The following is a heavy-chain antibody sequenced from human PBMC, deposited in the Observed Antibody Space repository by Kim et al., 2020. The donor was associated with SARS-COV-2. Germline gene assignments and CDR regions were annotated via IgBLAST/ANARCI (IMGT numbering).Heavy chain of an antibody. Sequence: ETLSLTCTVSGGSISSYYWSWIRQPPGKGLEWIGYIYYSGSTNYNPSLKSRVTISVDTSKNQFSLKLSSVTAADTAVYYCAREGAFCSSTSCYTFDPWGQGTLVTVSS. CDR3: AREGAFCSSTSCYTFDP. D-gene: IGHD2-2*02. V-gene: IGHV4-59*01. CDR2: IYYSGST. CDR1: GGSISSYY. J-gene: IGHJ5*02.